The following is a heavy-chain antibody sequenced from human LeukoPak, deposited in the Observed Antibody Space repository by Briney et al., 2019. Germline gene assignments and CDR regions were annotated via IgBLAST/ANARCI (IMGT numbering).Heavy chain of an antibody. CDR3: ARDYPIDY. J-gene: IGHJ4*02. CDR1: GFTFSTYW. Sequence: GGSLRLSCAASGFTFSTYWMHWVRRAPGKGLVWVSRISTDGSSTTYADSVMGRFTISRDNAKNTLYLQMNSLRAEDTALYYCARDYPIDYWGQGTLVTVSS. CDR2: ISTDGSST. V-gene: IGHV3-74*01.